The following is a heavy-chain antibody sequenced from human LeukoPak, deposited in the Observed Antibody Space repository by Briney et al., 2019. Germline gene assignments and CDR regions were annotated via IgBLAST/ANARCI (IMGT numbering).Heavy chain of an antibody. CDR2: IYTSGST. Sequence: SQTLSLTCTVSGGSISSGSYYWSWIRQPAGKGLEWIGRIYTSGSTNYNPSLKSQVTISVDTSKNQFSLKLSSVTAADTAVYYCARASITIFGVAYGMDVWGQGTTVTVSS. CDR3: ARASITIFGVAYGMDV. D-gene: IGHD3-3*01. V-gene: IGHV4-61*02. CDR1: GGSISSGSYY. J-gene: IGHJ6*02.